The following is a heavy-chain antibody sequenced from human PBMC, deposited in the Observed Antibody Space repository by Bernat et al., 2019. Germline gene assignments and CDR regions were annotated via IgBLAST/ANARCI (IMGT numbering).Heavy chain of an antibody. CDR1: GFTFSSYS. J-gene: IGHJ4*02. CDR2: ISSSSSTI. Sequence: EVQLVESGGGLVQPGGSLRLSCAASGFTFSSYSMNWVRQAPGKGLEWVSYISSSSSTIYYADSVKGRFTISRDNAKNSLYLQMNSLRAEDTAVYYCARGYRHYDSSGYYGDYCGQGTLFTVSS. V-gene: IGHV3-48*01. CDR3: ARGYRHYDSSGYYGDY. D-gene: IGHD3-22*01.